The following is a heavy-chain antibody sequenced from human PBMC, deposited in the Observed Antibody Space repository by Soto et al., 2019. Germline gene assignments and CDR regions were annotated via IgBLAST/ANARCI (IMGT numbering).Heavy chain of an antibody. CDR1: GFTFSSYW. V-gene: IGHV3-74*01. D-gene: IGHD4-17*01. CDR3: ARPYGDYAGYFDL. Sequence: EVQLVESGGGLVQPGGSLRLSCAASGFTFSSYWMHWVRQAPGKGLVWVSRINSDGSSTSYADSVKGRFTISRDSAKNTLYLQMNSLIAEDTAVYYCARPYGDYAGYFDLWGRGTLVTVSS. J-gene: IGHJ2*01. CDR2: INSDGSST.